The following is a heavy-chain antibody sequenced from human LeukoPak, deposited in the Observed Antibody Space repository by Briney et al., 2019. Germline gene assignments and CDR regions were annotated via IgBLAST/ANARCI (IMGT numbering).Heavy chain of an antibody. CDR2: ISWNSGSI. V-gene: IGHV3-9*01. Sequence: GRSLRLSCAASGFTFDDYAMHWVRQAPGKGLEWVSGISWNSGSIGYADSVKGRFTISRDNSKNTLYLQMNSLRAEDTAVYYCAKRITMVRGVIIQPFDYWGQGTLVTVSS. D-gene: IGHD3-10*01. CDR1: GFTFDDYA. CDR3: AKRITMVRGVIIQPFDY. J-gene: IGHJ4*02.